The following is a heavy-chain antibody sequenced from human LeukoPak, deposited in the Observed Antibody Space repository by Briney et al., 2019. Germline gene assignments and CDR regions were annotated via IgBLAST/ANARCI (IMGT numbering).Heavy chain of an antibody. D-gene: IGHD3-3*01. Sequence: SETLSLTCAVYGGSFSGYYWSWIRQPPGKGLEWIGEINHSGSTNYNPSLKSRVTISVDTSKNQFSLKLSSVTAADTAVCYCARTKRIFEVVIGAIDYWGQGTLVTVSS. V-gene: IGHV4-34*01. CDR1: GGSFSGYY. CDR3: ARTKRIFEVVIGAIDY. J-gene: IGHJ4*02. CDR2: INHSGST.